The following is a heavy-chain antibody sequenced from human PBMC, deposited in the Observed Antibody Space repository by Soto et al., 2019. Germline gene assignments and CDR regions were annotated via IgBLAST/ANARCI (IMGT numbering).Heavy chain of an antibody. Sequence: GGSLRLSCAASGFTFSSYAMSWVRQAPGKGLEWVSAISGSGGSTYYADSVKGRFTISRDNSKNTLYLQMNSLRAEDTAVYYCANTLSVLRYFDWLPDAFDIWGQGTMVTV. CDR2: ISGSGGST. V-gene: IGHV3-23*01. CDR1: GFTFSSYA. D-gene: IGHD3-9*01. CDR3: ANTLSVLRYFDWLPDAFDI. J-gene: IGHJ3*02.